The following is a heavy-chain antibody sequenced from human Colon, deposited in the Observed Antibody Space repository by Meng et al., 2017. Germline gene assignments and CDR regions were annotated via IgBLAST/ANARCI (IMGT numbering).Heavy chain of an antibody. CDR1: GYTFTTYG. CDR2: ISTYDDNT. V-gene: IGHV1-18*01. CDR3: ARDNPGDYVWDY. D-gene: IGHD4-17*01. Sequence: QVQLVQSGAEGKKPGASVKGSCKASGYTFTTYGISWMRQAPGQGLEWVGWISTYDDNTTYVEQFRGRVTMTTDTSTNTAYMELRSLRSDDTAVYYCARDNPGDYVWDYWGQGTLVTVSS. J-gene: IGHJ4*02.